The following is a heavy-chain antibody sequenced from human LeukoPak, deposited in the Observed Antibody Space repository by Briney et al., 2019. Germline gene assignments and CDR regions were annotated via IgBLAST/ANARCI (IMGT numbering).Heavy chain of an antibody. D-gene: IGHD2-15*01. CDR1: GFTVSSSY. CDR3: TRDLNSGGSC. J-gene: IGHJ4*02. CDR2: IHSGGNT. V-gene: IGHV3-53*01. Sequence: GGSLRLSCAASGFTVSSSYMSWVRQAPGKGLEWVSVIHSGGNTYYADSVKGRFTISRDNSKNTLYLQMNSLRAEDTAVYYCTRDLNSGGSCWGQGTLITVSS.